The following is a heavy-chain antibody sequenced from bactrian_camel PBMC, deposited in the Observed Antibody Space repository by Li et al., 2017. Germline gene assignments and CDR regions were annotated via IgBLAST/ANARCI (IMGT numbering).Heavy chain of an antibody. CDR3: AADEMGCIENVY. J-gene: IGHJ4*01. CDR1: GYPLSRRC. D-gene: IGHD1*01. CDR2: VSNGGSDA. V-gene: IGHV3S6*01. Sequence: HVQLVESGGGSVQAGGSLRLSCTASGYPLSRRCVGWFRQTPENEREGVATVSNGGSDAAYADSVKGRFTISKDNAKNTLYLQMNSLKPEDTAMYYCAADEMGCIENVYRGQGTQVTVS.